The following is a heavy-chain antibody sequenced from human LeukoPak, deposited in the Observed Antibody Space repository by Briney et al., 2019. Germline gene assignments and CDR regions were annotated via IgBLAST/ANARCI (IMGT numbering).Heavy chain of an antibody. V-gene: IGHV3-7*01. J-gene: IGHJ4*02. CDR1: GFTFSSYW. CDR2: IKQDGSEK. Sequence: PGGSLRLSCAASGFTFSSYWMSWVRQAPGKGLEWVANIKQDGSEKYYVDSVKGRFTISRDNAKNSLYLQMNSLRGEDTAVYYCARTAYGWLQANFDYWGQGTLVTVSS. CDR3: ARTAYGWLQANFDY. D-gene: IGHD5-24*01.